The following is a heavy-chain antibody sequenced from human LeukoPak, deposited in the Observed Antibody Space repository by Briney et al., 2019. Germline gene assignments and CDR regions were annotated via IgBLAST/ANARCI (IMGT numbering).Heavy chain of an antibody. D-gene: IGHD6-19*01. CDR3: AKDRPHSSGWGTPADF. CDR1: GFTFSTSG. V-gene: IGHV3-30*02. Sequence: PGGSLRLSRAASGFTFSTSGMHWVRQAPVKGLEWVAYVPFDGIKKFYADSVRGRFTISRDNSKNTLYLQLNSLRPDDTAVYYCAKDRPHSSGWGTPADFWGQGTLVTVSS. CDR2: VPFDGIKK. J-gene: IGHJ4*02.